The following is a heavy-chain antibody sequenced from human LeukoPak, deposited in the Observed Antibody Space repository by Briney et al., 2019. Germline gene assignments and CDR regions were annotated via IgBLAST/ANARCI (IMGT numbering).Heavy chain of an antibody. CDR2: INHSGST. D-gene: IGHD6-6*01. CDR3: ARADPAYSSSFSWFDP. J-gene: IGHJ5*02. CDR1: GGSFSGYY. V-gene: IGHV4-34*01. Sequence: SETLSLTCAVYGGSFSGYYWSWIRQPPGKGLEWIGEINHSGSTNYNPSLKSRVTISVDTSKNQFSLKLSSVTAADTAVYYCARADPAYSSSFSWFDPWGQGTLVTVSS.